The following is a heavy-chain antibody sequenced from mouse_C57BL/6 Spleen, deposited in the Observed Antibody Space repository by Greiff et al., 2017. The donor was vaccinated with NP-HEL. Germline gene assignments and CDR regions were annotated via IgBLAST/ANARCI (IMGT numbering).Heavy chain of an antibody. CDR2: INYDGSST. CDR3: ARAYYYGNYFDY. CDR1: GFTFSDYY. J-gene: IGHJ2*01. D-gene: IGHD1-1*01. V-gene: IGHV5-16*01. Sequence: EVMLVESEGGLVQPGSSMKLSCTASGFTFSDYYMAWVRQVPEKGLEWVANINYDGSSTYYLDSLKSRFIISRDNAKNILYLQMSSLKSEDTATYYCARAYYYGNYFDYWGQGTTLTVSS.